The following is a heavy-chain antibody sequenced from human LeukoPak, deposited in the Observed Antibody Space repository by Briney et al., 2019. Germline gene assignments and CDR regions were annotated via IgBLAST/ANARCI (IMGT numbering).Heavy chain of an antibody. V-gene: IGHV3-23*01. Sequence: GGSLRLSCAASGFTFSTYAMTWVRQAPGKGLEWVSGIRGSGGVTYYADSVKGRFTISRDNSKNTLYLQMNSLRAEDTAVYYCARENYYGSGQRDYWGQGTLVTVSS. CDR3: ARENYYGSGQRDY. CDR2: IRGSGGVT. CDR1: GFTFSTYA. J-gene: IGHJ4*02. D-gene: IGHD3-10*01.